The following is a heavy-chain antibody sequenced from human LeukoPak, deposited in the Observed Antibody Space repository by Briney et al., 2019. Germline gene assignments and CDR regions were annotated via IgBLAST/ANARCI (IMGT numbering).Heavy chain of an antibody. J-gene: IGHJ6*03. Sequence: SVKVSCKASGGTFSSYVISWVRQAPGQGLEWMGGIIPIFGTANYAQKFQGRVTITTDESTSTAYMELSSPRSEDTAVYYCARTLYSSTSDYYYCMDVWGKGTTVTVSS. CDR3: ARTLYSSTSDYYYCMDV. D-gene: IGHD2-2*01. CDR2: IIPIFGTA. V-gene: IGHV1-69*05. CDR1: GGTFSSYV.